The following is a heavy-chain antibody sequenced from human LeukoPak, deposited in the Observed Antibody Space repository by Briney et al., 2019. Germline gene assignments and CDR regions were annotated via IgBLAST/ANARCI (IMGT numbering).Heavy chain of an antibody. CDR2: IYHSGST. Sequence: PSQTLSLTCTVSGGSTSSGGYYWSWIRQPPGKGLEWIGYIYHSGSTYYNPSLKSRVTISVDRSKNQFSLKLSSVTAADTAVYYCARAYPEWLLYDYWGQGTLVTVSS. J-gene: IGHJ4*02. CDR3: ARAYPEWLLYDY. D-gene: IGHD3-3*01. CDR1: GGSTSSGGYY. V-gene: IGHV4-30-2*01.